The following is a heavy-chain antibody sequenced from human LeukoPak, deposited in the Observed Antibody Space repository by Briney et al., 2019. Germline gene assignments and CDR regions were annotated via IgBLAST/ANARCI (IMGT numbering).Heavy chain of an antibody. Sequence: GGSLRLSCTVSGFTVSSNSMSWVRQAPGKGLEWVSFIYSDNTHYSDSVKGRFTISRDNAKNTLYLQMNSLRDEDTAVYYCARESGYHGSGFDPWGQGTLVTVSS. CDR3: ARESGYHGSGFDP. V-gene: IGHV3-53*01. CDR1: GFTVSSNS. CDR2: IYSDNT. J-gene: IGHJ5*02. D-gene: IGHD3-10*01.